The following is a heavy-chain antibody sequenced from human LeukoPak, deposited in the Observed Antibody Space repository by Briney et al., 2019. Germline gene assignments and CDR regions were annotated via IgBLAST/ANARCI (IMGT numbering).Heavy chain of an antibody. J-gene: IGHJ4*02. CDR2: INHSGST. CDR1: GGSFSGYY. D-gene: IGHD5-18*01. Sequence: PSETLSLNCAVYGGSFSGYYWSWIRQPPGKGLEWIGEINHSGSTNYNPSLKSRVTISVETSKNQFSLKLSSVTAADTAVYCSGREGQLCLRSSFDYWGQGTLVTVSS. V-gene: IGHV4-34*01. CDR3: GREGQLCLRSSFDY.